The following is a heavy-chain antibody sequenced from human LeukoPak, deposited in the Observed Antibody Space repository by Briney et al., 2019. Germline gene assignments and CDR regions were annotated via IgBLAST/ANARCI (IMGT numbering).Heavy chain of an antibody. D-gene: IGHD1-7*01. Sequence: SETLSLTCTVSGDSISSGNYWGWIRQPPGKGLEWIGSIFHTGSTYFNLSLKSRVTISVDTSKNQFSLKLSSVTAADTAVYYCARRGGITGTTMFDPWGQGTLVTVSS. V-gene: IGHV4-38-2*02. CDR3: ARRGGITGTTMFDP. CDR1: GDSISSGNY. CDR2: IFHTGST. J-gene: IGHJ5*02.